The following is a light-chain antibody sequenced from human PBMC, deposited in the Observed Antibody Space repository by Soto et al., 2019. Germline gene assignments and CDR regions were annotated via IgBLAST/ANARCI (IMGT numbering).Light chain of an antibody. CDR1: QSVSSSY. Sequence: EIVLTQSPGTLSLSPGERATLSDRSSQSVSSSYLAWYQQKPGQAPRLLIYGASSRATGIPDRFSGSGSGTDFTLEISRVETDDVGIYYCMQSTQLPPTFGQGTRLEI. CDR3: MQSTQLPPT. CDR2: GAS. J-gene: IGKJ5*01. V-gene: IGKV3-20*01.